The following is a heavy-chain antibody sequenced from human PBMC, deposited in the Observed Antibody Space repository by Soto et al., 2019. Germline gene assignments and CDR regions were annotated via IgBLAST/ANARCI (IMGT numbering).Heavy chain of an antibody. V-gene: IGHV3-23*01. CDR2: ISSSGTST. Sequence: LRLSCAASRLTFSSYAMSWVRQAPGKALEWVSAISSSGTSTYSADSVKGRFTISRDNSKNTLYLQMNSLRAEDTAVYYCAKGPTIFGVVISYSFYYGLDVWGQGTTVTVSS. D-gene: IGHD3-3*02. J-gene: IGHJ6*02. CDR1: RLTFSSYA. CDR3: AKGPTIFGVVISYSFYYGLDV.